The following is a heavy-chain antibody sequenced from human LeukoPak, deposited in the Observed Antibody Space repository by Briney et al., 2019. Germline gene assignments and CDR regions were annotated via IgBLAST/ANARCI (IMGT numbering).Heavy chain of an antibody. CDR1: EFTFSSYA. J-gene: IGHJ4*02. D-gene: IGHD3-22*01. V-gene: IGHV3-23*01. CDR3: AKDVRASGSPYFDY. Sequence: GGSLRLSCAASEFTFSSYAMSWVRQAPGKGLEWVSAISGSGGSTYYADSVKGRFTISRDNSKNTLYLQMNSLRAEDTAVYYCAKDVRASGSPYFDYWGQGTLVTVS. CDR2: ISGSGGST.